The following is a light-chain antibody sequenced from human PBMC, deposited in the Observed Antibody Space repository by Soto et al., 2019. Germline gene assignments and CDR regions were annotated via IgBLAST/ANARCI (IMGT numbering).Light chain of an antibody. CDR3: QSYDSSLSGYV. CDR1: SSNIGAGYD. J-gene: IGLJ1*01. V-gene: IGLV1-40*01. CDR2: GNN. Sequence: QSVLTQPPSVSGAPGQRVTISCTGSSSNIGAGYDVHWYQQLPGTAPKHLIYGNNNRPSGVPDRFSGSKSVTSASLPITGLEAEDEADYYCQSYDSSLSGYVFGPGTKLTVL.